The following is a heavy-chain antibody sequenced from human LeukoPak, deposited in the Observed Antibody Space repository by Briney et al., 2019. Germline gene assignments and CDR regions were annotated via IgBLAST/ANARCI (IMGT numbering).Heavy chain of an antibody. CDR1: GYSFTGYY. J-gene: IGHJ6*02. CDR3: ARDHCTSINCYEYKYYGMDV. Sequence: GASVKVSCKASGYSFTGYYLQWVRQAPGQGLEWMGWINPDSGGTNSAQKFQGRVTMTRDTSISTAYMELRSLRSDDTAVYYCARDHCTSINCYEYKYYGMDVWGQGTTVTVSS. D-gene: IGHD2-2*01. CDR2: INPDSGGT. V-gene: IGHV1-2*02.